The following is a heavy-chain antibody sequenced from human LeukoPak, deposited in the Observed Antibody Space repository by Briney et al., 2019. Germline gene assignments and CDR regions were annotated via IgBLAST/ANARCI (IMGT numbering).Heavy chain of an antibody. Sequence: GGSLRLSCAAPGFTFSNYGMSWVRQAPGRGLEWVSAMSRSGGSTHYADSVKGRFTISRDSYESTLYLQMSSLRAEDTAVYYCAKGGTGGNWARIDYWGEGAPVTVSS. V-gene: IGHV3-23*01. CDR3: AKGGTGGNWARIDY. CDR1: GFTFSNYG. D-gene: IGHD2-8*02. J-gene: IGHJ4*02. CDR2: MSRSGGST.